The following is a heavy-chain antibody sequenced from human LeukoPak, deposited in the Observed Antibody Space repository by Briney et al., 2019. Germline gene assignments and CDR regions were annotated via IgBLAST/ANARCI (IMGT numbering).Heavy chain of an antibody. V-gene: IGHV4-59*02. J-gene: IGHJ4*02. Sequence: SETLSLTCTVSGVSVNTYFWSWIRQPPGKGLEWIGYVYYNGITNYNPSLKSRVSISLDTSKNQFSLRLNSVTAAETAVYYCASQLGGTTFHWGQGTLVTVSS. CDR1: GVSVNTYF. D-gene: IGHD1/OR15-1a*01. CDR3: ASQLGGTTFH. CDR2: VYYNGIT.